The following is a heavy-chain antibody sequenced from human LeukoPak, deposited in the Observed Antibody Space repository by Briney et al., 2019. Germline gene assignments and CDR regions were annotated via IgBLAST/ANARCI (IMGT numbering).Heavy chain of an antibody. Sequence: SETLSLTCAVYGGSFSGYYWSWIRQPPGKGLEWIGYIYYSGSTNYNPSLKSRVTISVDTSKNQFSLKLSSVTAADTAVYYCARSVFCGGDCYDFDYWGQGTLVTVSS. V-gene: IGHV4-59*08. CDR3: ARSVFCGGDCYDFDY. J-gene: IGHJ4*02. CDR2: IYYSGST. D-gene: IGHD2-21*02. CDR1: GGSFSGYY.